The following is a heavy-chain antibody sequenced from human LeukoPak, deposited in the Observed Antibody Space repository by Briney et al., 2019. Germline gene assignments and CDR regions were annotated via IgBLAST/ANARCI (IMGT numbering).Heavy chain of an antibody. CDR1: GGSISSYY. D-gene: IGHD6-13*01. J-gene: IGHJ4*02. Sequence: PSETLSLTCTVSGGSISSYYWSWIRQPAGEGLEWIGRIYSTGSTNYNPSLKSRVTMSVDTSKNQFSLRLRSVTAADTAVYYCARQIASAGTAGFDFWGQGALVTVSS. CDR3: ARQIASAGTAGFDF. V-gene: IGHV4-4*07. CDR2: IYSTGST.